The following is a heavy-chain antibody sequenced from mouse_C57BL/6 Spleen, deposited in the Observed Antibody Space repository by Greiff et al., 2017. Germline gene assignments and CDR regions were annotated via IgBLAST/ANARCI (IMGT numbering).Heavy chain of an antibody. D-gene: IGHD2-10*02. CDR1: GYTFTDYY. CDR2: INPNNGGT. V-gene: IGHV1-26*01. CDR3: ARMRYGNYEDAMAY. J-gene: IGHJ4*01. Sequence: EVQLQQSGPELVKPGASVKISCKASGYTFTDYYMNWVKQSHGKSLEWIGDINPNNGGTSYNQKFKGKATLTVDKSSSTAYMELRSLTSEDSAVYYCARMRYGNYEDAMAYWGQGTSVTVSS.